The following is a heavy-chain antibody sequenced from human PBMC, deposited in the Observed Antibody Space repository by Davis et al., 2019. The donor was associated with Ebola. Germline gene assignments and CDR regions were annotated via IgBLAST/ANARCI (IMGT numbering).Heavy chain of an antibody. CDR1: GFAFDAYA. Sequence: SLKISCAASGFAFDAYAMHWVRQAPGKGLEWVSGISWNSATIGYADSVKGRFTISRDNAKNSLYLQMNSLRAEDTAVYYCARDRGYDFWSGYDFDYWGQGTLVTVSS. CDR2: ISWNSATI. CDR3: ARDRGYDFWSGYDFDY. V-gene: IGHV3-9*01. D-gene: IGHD3-3*01. J-gene: IGHJ4*02.